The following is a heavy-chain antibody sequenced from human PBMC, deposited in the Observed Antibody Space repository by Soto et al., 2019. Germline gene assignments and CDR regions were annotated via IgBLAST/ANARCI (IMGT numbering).Heavy chain of an antibody. CDR3: AREGGESSDGLYYFDS. CDR1: GGSTSSDNY. V-gene: IGHV4-30-4*01. J-gene: IGHJ4*02. D-gene: IGHD3-16*01. Sequence: SETLSLTCTVSGGSTSSDNYWSWIRQPPGKGLEWIGHIYYSGNTDYNPSLKSRLAISIDTSKNQFSLKLSSVTAADTAVYFCAREGGESSDGLYYFDSWGQGALVTVSS. CDR2: IYYSGNT.